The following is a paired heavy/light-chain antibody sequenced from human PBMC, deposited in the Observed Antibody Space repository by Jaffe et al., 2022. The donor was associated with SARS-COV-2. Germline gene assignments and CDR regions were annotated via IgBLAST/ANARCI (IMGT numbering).Light chain of an antibody. Sequence: DIQLTQSPSFLSASVGDRVTITCRASQGISNFLAWYQQKPGKAPRLLIHTASTLQSGVPSRFSGSGSGTEFFLTISCLQPEDFATYYCQQRNSYPITFGQGTRLEMK. CDR3: QQRNSYPIT. CDR2: TAS. J-gene: IGKJ5*01. CDR1: QGISNF. V-gene: IGKV1-9*01.
Heavy chain of an antibody. CDR3: ARLFGGVTTYDY. CDR1: GFSLGSYW. Sequence: EVQLVESGGGLVQPGGSLRLSCVASGFSLGSYWMSWVRQAPGKGLEWVASIRPDGGETLYMDSVKGRITVARDNAKNSVFLLMSSLRAEDTAMYYCARLFGGVTTYDYWGQGTLVTVSA. CDR2: IRPDGGET. J-gene: IGHJ4*02. D-gene: IGHD2-8*02. V-gene: IGHV3-7*01.